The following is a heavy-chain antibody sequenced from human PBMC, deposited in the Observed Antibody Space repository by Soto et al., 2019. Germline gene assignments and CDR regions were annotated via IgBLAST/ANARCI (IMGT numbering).Heavy chain of an antibody. Sequence: QVRLQESGPGLVKPSQTLSLTCTVSDGSISSAAYYWSWIRQHPGKGLEWIGYVSHSGSTYYNPSLKSRVIISADTSKNQFSLSLTSVTAADTPVYYCAREHTYGSNFFDCWVQGALVTVSS. CDR2: VSHSGST. CDR3: AREHTYGSNFFDC. J-gene: IGHJ4*02. V-gene: IGHV4-31*03. D-gene: IGHD5-18*01. CDR1: DGSISSAAYY.